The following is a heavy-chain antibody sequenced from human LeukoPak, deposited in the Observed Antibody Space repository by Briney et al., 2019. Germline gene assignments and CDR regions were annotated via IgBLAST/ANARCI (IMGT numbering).Heavy chain of an antibody. J-gene: IGHJ4*02. CDR1: GFTSSSYG. CDR3: AKDGYYGSGSFPDY. D-gene: IGHD3-10*01. V-gene: IGHV3-30*18. CDR2: LSHDGSNE. Sequence: GRSLRLSCAASGFTSSSYGMHWVRQAPGKGLEWVAALSHDGSNEYYADSVKGRFTISRDNSKNTLYLQMNSLRAEDRAVYYCAKDGYYGSGSFPDYWGQGTLVTVSP.